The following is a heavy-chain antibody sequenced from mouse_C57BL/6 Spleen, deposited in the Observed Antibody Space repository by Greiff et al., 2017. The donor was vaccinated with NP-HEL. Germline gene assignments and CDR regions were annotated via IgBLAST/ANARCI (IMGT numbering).Heavy chain of an antibody. CDR2: ISSGGSYT. CDR1: GFTFSSYG. J-gene: IGHJ2*01. CDR3: ARHVTASFFDY. V-gene: IGHV5-6*01. Sequence: EVQLMESGGDLVKPGGSLKLSCAASGFTFSSYGMSWVRQTPDKRLEWVATISSGGSYTYYPDSVKGRVTISRDNAKNSLYLQMSILKSEDTAMYYCARHVTASFFDYWGQGTTLTVSS. D-gene: IGHD3-2*01.